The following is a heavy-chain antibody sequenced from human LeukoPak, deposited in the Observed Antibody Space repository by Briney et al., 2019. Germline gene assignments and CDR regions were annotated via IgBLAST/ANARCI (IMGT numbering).Heavy chain of an antibody. D-gene: IGHD6-19*01. V-gene: IGHV1-8*03. Sequence: EASVKVSCKASGGTFSSYAISWVRQATGQGLEWMGWMNPNSGNTGYAQKFQGRVTITRNTSISTAYMELSSLRSEDTAVYYCARSAVAGELIDYWGQGTLVTVSS. CDR2: MNPNSGNT. J-gene: IGHJ4*02. CDR1: GGTFSSYA. CDR3: ARSAVAGELIDY.